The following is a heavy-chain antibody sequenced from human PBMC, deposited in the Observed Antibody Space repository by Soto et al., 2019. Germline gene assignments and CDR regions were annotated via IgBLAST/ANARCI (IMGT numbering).Heavy chain of an antibody. CDR1: GGSISSGDYY. D-gene: IGHD2-15*01. CDR2: IYYSGST. Sequence: QVQLQESGPGLVKPSQTLSLTCTVSGGSISSGDYYWSWIRQPPGKGLEWIGYIYYSGSTCYNPSPKSRVTISVDTSKNQFSLKLSSVTAADTAVYYCARAVVVAALYYFDYWGQGTLVTVSS. V-gene: IGHV4-30-4*01. CDR3: ARAVVVAALYYFDY. J-gene: IGHJ4*02.